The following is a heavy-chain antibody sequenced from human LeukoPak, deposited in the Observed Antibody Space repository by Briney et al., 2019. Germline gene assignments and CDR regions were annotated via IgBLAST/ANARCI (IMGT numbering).Heavy chain of an antibody. CDR2: ISGSGGST. V-gene: IGHV3-23*01. D-gene: IGHD4-17*01. CDR1: GFTFSSYA. CDR3: AKAGQRITVTYFDY. Sequence: PGGSLRLSCAASGFTFSSYAMSWVRQTPGKGLEWVSAISGSGGSTYYADSVKGRFTISRDNSKNTLYLQMNSLRAEDTAVYYCAKAGQRITVTYFDYWGQGTLVTVSS. J-gene: IGHJ4*02.